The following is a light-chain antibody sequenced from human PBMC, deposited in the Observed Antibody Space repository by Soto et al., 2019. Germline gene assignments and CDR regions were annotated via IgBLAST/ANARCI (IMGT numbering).Light chain of an antibody. Sequence: EIVLTQFPGTLPLSPGERATLSCRASQSISSNYLAWYQHKPGQAPRLLIYGASSRATGIPDRFSGSGSGTDFTLTISRLEPEDFAVYYCQHCGSSPLITFGQGTRLEMK. V-gene: IGKV3-20*01. J-gene: IGKJ5*01. CDR1: QSISSNY. CDR2: GAS. CDR3: QHCGSSPLIT.